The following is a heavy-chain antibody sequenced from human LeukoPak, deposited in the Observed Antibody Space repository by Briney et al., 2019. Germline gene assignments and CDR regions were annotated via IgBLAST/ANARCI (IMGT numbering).Heavy chain of an antibody. CDR2: INHSGST. CDR3: ARGRWGCSGGSCWQVYYYYYMDV. CDR1: GFTFSSYA. V-gene: IGHV4-34*01. Sequence: PGGSLRLSCAASGFTFSSYAMSWIRQPPGKGLEWIGEINHSGSTNYNPSLKSRVTISVDTSKNQFSLKLSSVTAADTAVYYCARGRWGCSGGSCWQVYYYYYMDVWGKGTTVTVSS. D-gene: IGHD2-15*01. J-gene: IGHJ6*03.